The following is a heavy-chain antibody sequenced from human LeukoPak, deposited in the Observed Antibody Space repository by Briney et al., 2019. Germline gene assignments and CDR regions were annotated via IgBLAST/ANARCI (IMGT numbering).Heavy chain of an antibody. V-gene: IGHV4-34*01. Sequence: SETLPLTCAVYGGSFSGYYWSWIRQPPGKGLEWIGEINHSGSTNYNPSLKSRVTISVDTSNNQFSLKLSSVTAADTAVYYCASDRYYDFWSGYYNGLDYWGQGTLVTVSS. J-gene: IGHJ4*02. D-gene: IGHD3-3*01. CDR1: GGSFSGYY. CDR2: INHSGST. CDR3: ASDRYYDFWSGYYNGLDY.